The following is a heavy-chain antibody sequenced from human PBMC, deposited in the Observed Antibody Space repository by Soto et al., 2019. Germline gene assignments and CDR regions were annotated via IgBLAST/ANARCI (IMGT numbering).Heavy chain of an antibody. D-gene: IGHD4-4*01. CDR3: ATGTVTSEAFDI. CDR2: MNPNSGTT. V-gene: IGHV1-8*01. CDR1: GYAFSSFD. J-gene: IGHJ3*02. Sequence: QVQLVQSGAEVRKPGASVKLSCKASGYAFSSFDINWVRQAAGQGLEWMGWMNPNSGTTGYAQKFQGRVTMSRNTSIRTAYMELNSLRSEDTAVYYCATGTVTSEAFDIWGQGTMVTVSS.